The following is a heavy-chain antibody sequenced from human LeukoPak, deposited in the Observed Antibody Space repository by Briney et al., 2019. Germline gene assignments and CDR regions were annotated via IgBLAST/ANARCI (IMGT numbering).Heavy chain of an antibody. CDR1: GGSISSSNW. CDR3: ARTRFYYETSGHYFEY. J-gene: IGHJ4*02. CDR2: IYHSGST. V-gene: IGHV4-4*02. Sequence: SETLSLTCAVSGGSISSSNWWSWVRQPPGKGLEWIGEIYHSGSTNYNPSLKSRVTISVDKSKNQFSLKLSSVTAADTAVYYCARTRFYYETSGHYFEYWGQGTLVTVSS. D-gene: IGHD3-22*01.